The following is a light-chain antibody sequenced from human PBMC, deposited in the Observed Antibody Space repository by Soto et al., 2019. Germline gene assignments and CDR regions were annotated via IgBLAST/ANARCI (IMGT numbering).Light chain of an antibody. Sequence: DIQMTQSPSTLSASVGDRVTITCRASQSISSRLAWYQQKPGKAPKLLIYKASSLESGVPSRFSGSGSGTEFTLTIRSLQPDHFATFYCQQYNSYPWTFGQGSKVEIK. CDR1: QSISSR. CDR3: QQYNSYPWT. V-gene: IGKV1-5*03. CDR2: KAS. J-gene: IGKJ1*01.